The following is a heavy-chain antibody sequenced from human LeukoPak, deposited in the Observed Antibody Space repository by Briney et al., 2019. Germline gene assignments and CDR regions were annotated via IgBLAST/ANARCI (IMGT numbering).Heavy chain of an antibody. CDR2: ISGSGGST. CDR1: GFTFSSYA. V-gene: IGHV3-23*01. D-gene: IGHD2-2*01. J-gene: IGHJ4*02. CDR3: AKHARPVPALSDY. Sequence: PGGSLRLSYAPSGFTFSSYAMSWVRQAPGKGLEWVSAISGSGGSTYYADSVKGRFTISRDNSKNTLYLQMNSLRAEDTAVYYCAKHARPVPALSDYWGQGTLVTVSS.